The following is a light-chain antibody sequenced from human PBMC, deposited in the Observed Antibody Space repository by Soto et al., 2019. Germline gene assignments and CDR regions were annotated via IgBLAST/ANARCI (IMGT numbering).Light chain of an antibody. J-gene: IGLJ1*01. V-gene: IGLV2-23*03. CDR1: SSDVGSYNL. Sequence: QSALTHPASVSGSPGQSITISCTGTSSDVGSYNLVSWYQQHPGKAPKLMIYEGSKRPSGVSNRSSGSKSGNTASLTISGLQAADEADYYCCSYAGSSTFFYVLGTGTKVTVL. CDR2: EGS. CDR3: CSYAGSSTFFYV.